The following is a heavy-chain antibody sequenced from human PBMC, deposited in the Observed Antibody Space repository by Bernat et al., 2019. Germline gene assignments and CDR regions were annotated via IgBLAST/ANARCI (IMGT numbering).Heavy chain of an antibody. V-gene: IGHV3-7*03. D-gene: IGHD3-16*01. Sequence: EVQLVESGGGLVQPGGSLRLSCAVSGFTFSSYWMTWVRQAPGKGLERVANIKHDGSEKFYVDSVKGRFIISRDNAKNSLYLQMNSLRAEDTALYYCARGGWGLDYWGQGTLATVSS. CDR2: IKHDGSEK. J-gene: IGHJ4*02. CDR3: ARGGWGLDY. CDR1: GFTFSSYW.